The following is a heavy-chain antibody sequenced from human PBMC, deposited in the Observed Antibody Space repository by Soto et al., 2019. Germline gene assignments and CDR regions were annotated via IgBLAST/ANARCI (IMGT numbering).Heavy chain of an antibody. Sequence: EVQLLESGGGLVHPGGSLRLSCAASGFSFSNYAMTWVRQAPGKGLEWVSTIRGSGGNAYYADSVKGRFTISRDKSNNTLYLQMKSLRAEDTGVDYCAKDPTSSGWYNCGMDVWGQGTTVTVSS. J-gene: IGHJ6*02. CDR3: AKDPTSSGWYNCGMDV. CDR2: IRGSGGNA. V-gene: IGHV3-23*01. CDR1: GFSFSNYA. D-gene: IGHD6-19*01.